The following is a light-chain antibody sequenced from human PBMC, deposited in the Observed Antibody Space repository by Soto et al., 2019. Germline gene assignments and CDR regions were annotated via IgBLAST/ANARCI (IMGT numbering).Light chain of an antibody. CDR3: QQYHDWPPLT. J-gene: IGKJ3*01. CDR1: QSVNSN. V-gene: IGKV3-15*01. CDR2: GAS. Sequence: EIVMTQSPATLSVSPGERATLSCRASQSVNSNLAWYQQKPGQTPRLLIYGASTRATGIPARFSGSGSGTEFTLTISSLQSEDFALYYCQQYHDWPPLTFGPGTKVDIK.